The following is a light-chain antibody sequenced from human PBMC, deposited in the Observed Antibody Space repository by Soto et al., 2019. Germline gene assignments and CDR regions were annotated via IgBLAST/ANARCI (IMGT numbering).Light chain of an antibody. CDR3: LQEYTYPWT. J-gene: IGKJ1*01. V-gene: IGKV1-6*01. Sequence: AIQMTQSPSSLSASVGDRVTITCRASQAIRNDLGWYQQKPGKAPNLLIFGASNLQAGVPVRVSASGSGTNFTRTISNLQPEDFASYYCLQEYTYPWTFGQGTKVDI. CDR2: GAS. CDR1: QAIRND.